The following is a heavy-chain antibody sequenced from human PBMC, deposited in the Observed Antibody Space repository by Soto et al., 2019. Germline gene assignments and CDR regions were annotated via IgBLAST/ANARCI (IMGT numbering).Heavy chain of an antibody. J-gene: IGHJ4*02. V-gene: IGHV3-48*03. CDR2: ISVSGNII. Sequence: GGSLRLSCAASGFTFSTYEFNWVRQAPGRGLEWVSYISVSGNIIKYAESVKGRFTISRDNADNSLHLHMSNLRVDDTALYFCVRDTMRASAAASLDYWGQGTQVTVSS. CDR1: GFTFSTYE. D-gene: IGHD2-2*01. CDR3: VRDTMRASAAASLDY.